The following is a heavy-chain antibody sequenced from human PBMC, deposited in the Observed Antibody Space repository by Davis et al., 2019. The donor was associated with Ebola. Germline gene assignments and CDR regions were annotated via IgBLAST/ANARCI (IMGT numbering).Heavy chain of an antibody. J-gene: IGHJ4*02. V-gene: IGHV4-59*08. CDR2: IYYSGST. CDR1: GFTVRNTH. Sequence: ESLKISCDASGFTVRNTHMSWIRQPPGKGLEWIGYIYYSGSTNYNPSLKSRVTISVDTSKNQFSLKLSSVTAADTAVYYCARLYGYGGRIVDWGQGTLVTVSS. D-gene: IGHD4-23*01. CDR3: ARLYGYGGRIVD.